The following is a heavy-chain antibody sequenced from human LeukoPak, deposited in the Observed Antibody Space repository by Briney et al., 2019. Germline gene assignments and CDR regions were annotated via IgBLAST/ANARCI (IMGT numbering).Heavy chain of an antibody. J-gene: IGHJ3*02. CDR3: ARDITGGSHVFDI. CDR2: VYHSGSI. CDR1: GGSISSTTW. D-gene: IGHD2-8*02. V-gene: IGHV4-4*02. Sequence: SETLSLTCAVSGGSISSTTWWSWVRQPPGKGLEWIGEVYHSGSINYNPSLRSRVTISIDKSKNQFSLKLNSVTAADTAVYYCARDITGGSHVFDIWGQGTMVTVSS.